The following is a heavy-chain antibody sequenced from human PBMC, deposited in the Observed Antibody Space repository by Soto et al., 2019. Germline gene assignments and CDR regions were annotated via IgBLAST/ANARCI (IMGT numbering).Heavy chain of an antibody. CDR1: GDSFSIHY. CDR3: ARDRYFYDSRGYYRTLDS. V-gene: IGHV4-59*11. CDR2: IFHSGIT. D-gene: IGHD3-22*01. J-gene: IGHJ5*01. Sequence: PSETLSLTCTISGDSFSIHYWTWIRQSPGKGLEWIGYIFHSGITDYNPSVKSRVTISIDKSRNLFSLNLTSVTAADTAVYYCARDRYFYDSRGYYRTLDSWGQGTLVTVSS.